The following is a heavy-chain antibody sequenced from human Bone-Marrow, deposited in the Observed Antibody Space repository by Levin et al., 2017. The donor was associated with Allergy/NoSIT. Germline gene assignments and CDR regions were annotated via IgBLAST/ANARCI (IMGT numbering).Heavy chain of an antibody. J-gene: IGHJ4*02. Sequence: LSLTCAASGFTFSSYGMHWVRQAPGKGLEWVAVIWYDGSNKYYADSVKGRFTISRDNSKNTLYLQMNSLRAEDTAVYYCARDSGKNTAMVTLDYWGQGTLVTVSS. CDR2: IWYDGSNK. CDR3: ARDSGKNTAMVTLDY. CDR1: GFTFSSYG. V-gene: IGHV3-33*01. D-gene: IGHD5-18*01.